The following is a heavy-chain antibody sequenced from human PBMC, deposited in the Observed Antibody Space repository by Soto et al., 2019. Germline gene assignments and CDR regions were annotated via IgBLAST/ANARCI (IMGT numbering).Heavy chain of an antibody. J-gene: IGHJ6*03. CDR1: GVTVRGYA. V-gene: IGHV3-64*01. Sequence: CASCGVTVRGYAVDGVRQTPGKGLEYVSGISSNGVGTYYANSVQGRFTISRDNSKNTVYLQMGSLRPEDMAVYYCARRARPDFYYMDVWGKGTTVTVSS. CDR3: ARRARPDFYYMDV. CDR2: ISSNGVGT. D-gene: IGHD6-6*01.